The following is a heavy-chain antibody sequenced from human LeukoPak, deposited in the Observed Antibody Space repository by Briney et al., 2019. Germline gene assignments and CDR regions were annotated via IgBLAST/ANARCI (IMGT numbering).Heavy chain of an antibody. CDR1: GFTFSNAW. CDR3: TRDQTPYY. J-gene: IGHJ4*02. V-gene: IGHV3-15*01. CDR2: IKSKTDGGTT. Sequence: RTGGSLRLSCAASGFTFSNAWMSWVRQAPGKGLEWVGRIKSKTDGGTTDYAAPVKGRFTISRDDSKGIAYLKMNSLKTEDTAVYYCTRDQTPYYWGQGTLVTVSS.